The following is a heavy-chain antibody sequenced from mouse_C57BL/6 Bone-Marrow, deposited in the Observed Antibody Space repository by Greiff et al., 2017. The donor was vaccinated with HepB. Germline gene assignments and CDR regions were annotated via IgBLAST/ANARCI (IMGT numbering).Heavy chain of an antibody. CDR2: ILPSIGRT. J-gene: IGHJ4*01. D-gene: IGHD1-1*01. CDR3: ARKGDYGSSYYAMDY. CDR1: DSEVFPIAY. Sequence: VQLQQSGSELRSPGSSVKLSCKDFDSEVFPIAYMSWVRQKPGHGFEWIGGILPSIGRTIYGEKFEDKATLDADTLSNTAYLELNSLTSEDSAIYYCARKGDYGSSYYAMDYWGQGTSVTVSS. V-gene: IGHV15-2*01.